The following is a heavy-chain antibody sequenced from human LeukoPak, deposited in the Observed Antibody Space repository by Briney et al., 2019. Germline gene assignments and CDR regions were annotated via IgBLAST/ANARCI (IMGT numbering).Heavy chain of an antibody. Sequence: ASVKVSCKASGYTFTSYGISWVRQAPGQGLEWMGWISAYNGNTNYAQKFQGRVTMTTDTSTDTAYMELRSLRSDDTAVYYCARDLTAVAGNWYFDLWGRGTLVTVSS. D-gene: IGHD6-19*01. CDR1: GYTFTSYG. CDR2: ISAYNGNT. V-gene: IGHV1-18*04. CDR3: ARDLTAVAGNWYFDL. J-gene: IGHJ2*01.